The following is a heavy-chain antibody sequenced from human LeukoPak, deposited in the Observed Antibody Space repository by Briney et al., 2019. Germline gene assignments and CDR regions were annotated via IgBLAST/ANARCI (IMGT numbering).Heavy chain of an antibody. D-gene: IGHD5-12*01. CDR2: IYYSGST. CDR3: ARTASGYDSRDAFDI. CDR1: GGSISSGDYY. V-gene: IGHV4-30-4*01. J-gene: IGHJ3*02. Sequence: SETLSLTCTVSGGSISSGDYYWSWIRQPPGKGLEWIGYIYYSGSTYYNPSLKSRVTISVDTSKNQFSLKLSSVTAADTAVYYCARTASGYDSRDAFDIWGQGTMVTVS.